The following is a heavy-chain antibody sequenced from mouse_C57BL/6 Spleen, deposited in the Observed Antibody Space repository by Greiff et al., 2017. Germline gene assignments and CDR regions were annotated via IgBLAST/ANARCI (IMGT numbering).Heavy chain of an antibody. V-gene: IGHV1-50*01. CDR1: GYTFTSYW. Sequence: QVQLKQPGAELVKPGASVKLSCKASGYTFTSYWMQWVKQRPGQGLEWIGEIDPSDSYTNYNQKFKGKATLTVDTSSSTAYMQLSSLTSEDSAVYYCARSNPQAGDYWGQGTTLTVSS. CDR2: IDPSDSYT. J-gene: IGHJ2*01. D-gene: IGHD3-2*02. CDR3: ARSNPQAGDY.